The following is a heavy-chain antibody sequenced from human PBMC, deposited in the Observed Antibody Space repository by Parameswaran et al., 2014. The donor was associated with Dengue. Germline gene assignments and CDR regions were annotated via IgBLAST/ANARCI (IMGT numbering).Heavy chain of an antibody. J-gene: IGHJ6*02. Sequence: WVRQAPGQGLEWMAWINPNSGGTHYAQQFQGRVTMTRDTSISTAYMELSRLRFDDTAVYYCARYSPIYGLDVWGQGTTVTVSS. V-gene: IGHV1-2*02. D-gene: IGHD4-11*01. CDR2: INPNSGGT. CDR3: ARYSPIYGLDV.